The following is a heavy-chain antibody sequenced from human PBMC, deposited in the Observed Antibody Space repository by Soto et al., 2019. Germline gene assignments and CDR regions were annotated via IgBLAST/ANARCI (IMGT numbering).Heavy chain of an antibody. D-gene: IGHD6-13*01. CDR1: GFTFSSYA. J-gene: IGHJ4*02. CDR3: AKDPGYSSSWYTDY. Sequence: GGSLRLSCAASGFTFSSYAMSWVRQAPGKGLEWVSAISGSGGSTYYADSVKGRFTISRDNSKNTLYLQMNSLRAEDTAVYYWAKDPGYSSSWYTDYWGQGTLVTVSS. CDR2: ISGSGGST. V-gene: IGHV3-23*01.